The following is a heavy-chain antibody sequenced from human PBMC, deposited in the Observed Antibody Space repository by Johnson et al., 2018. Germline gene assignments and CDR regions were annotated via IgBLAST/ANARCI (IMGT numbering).Heavy chain of an antibody. CDR2: ISAYNGNT. CDR1: GYTFTSYA. V-gene: IGHV1-18*01. CDR3: ARKYDMDV. J-gene: IGHJ6*02. Sequence: QVQLVESGTEVKKPGASVKVSCKASGYTFTSYAISWVRQAHGQGLEGMGWISAYNGNTNYAQNLQGRVTMTTDTSTSTACMELRSLRSDDTAVYYCARKYDMDVWGQGTTVTVSS.